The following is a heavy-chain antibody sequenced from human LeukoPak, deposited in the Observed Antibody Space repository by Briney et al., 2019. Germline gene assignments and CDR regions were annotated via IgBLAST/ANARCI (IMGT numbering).Heavy chain of an antibody. CDR1: GGSFSGYY. J-gene: IGHJ6*02. Sequence: SETLSLTCAVYGGSFSGYYWSWIRQPPGKGLEWIGEINHSGSTNYNPSLKSRVTISVDTSKNQFSLKLSSVTAADTAVYYCARGNPPWKSPRHNVALAPYYYYYYGMDVWGQGTLVTVSS. CDR2: INHSGST. V-gene: IGHV4-34*01. CDR3: ARGNPPWKSPRHNVALAPYYYYYYGMDV. D-gene: IGHD2-21*01.